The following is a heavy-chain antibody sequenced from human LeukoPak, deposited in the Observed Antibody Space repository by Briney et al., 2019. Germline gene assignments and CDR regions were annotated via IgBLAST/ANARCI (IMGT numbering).Heavy chain of an antibody. Sequence: GGSLRLSCAASGFTFTNYWMSWVRQAPGKGLEWVANIKQDGSETYYVDSVKGRFTISRDNAKNTLYLQMNSLRAEDTAVYYCAKDYYSSSWYEAFDIWGQGTMVTVSS. D-gene: IGHD6-13*01. V-gene: IGHV3-7*03. CDR3: AKDYYSSSWYEAFDI. CDR2: IKQDGSET. J-gene: IGHJ3*02. CDR1: GFTFTNYW.